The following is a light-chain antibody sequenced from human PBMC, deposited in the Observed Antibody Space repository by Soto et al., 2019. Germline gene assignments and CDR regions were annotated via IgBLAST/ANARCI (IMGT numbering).Light chain of an antibody. Sequence: ENVLAQAPARLTLSPGERETLSCRASQSVSSYLAWYQQKPGQAPRLLIYDASTRATGIPARFSGGGSGTEFTLTISSLQSEDFAIYYCQQYNHWRTFGQGTKVDIK. CDR3: QQYNHWRT. J-gene: IGKJ1*01. V-gene: IGKV3D-15*01. CDR2: DAS. CDR1: QSVSSY.